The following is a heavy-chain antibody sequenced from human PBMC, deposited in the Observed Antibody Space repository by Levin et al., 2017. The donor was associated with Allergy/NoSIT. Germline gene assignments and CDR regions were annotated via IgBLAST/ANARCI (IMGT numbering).Heavy chain of an antibody. CDR2: ISGGGGTI. J-gene: IGHJ4*02. V-gene: IGHV3-23*01. Sequence: GGSLRLSCAASGFTFRSYSMTWVRQAPGKGLEWVSIISGGGGTIYYADSVKGRFTISRDNSKNTLYLQMNSLRAEDTAIYYCAKEYSDYPDPFDYWGQGTLVTVSS. CDR3: AKEYSDYPDPFDY. D-gene: IGHD4-11*01. CDR1: GFTFRSYS.